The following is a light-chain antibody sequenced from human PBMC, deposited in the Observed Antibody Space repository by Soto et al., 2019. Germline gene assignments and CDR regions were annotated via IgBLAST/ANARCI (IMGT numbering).Light chain of an antibody. CDR1: SSEVGGYNY. CDR3: SSYTSSSTRG. Sequence: QSVLTQPASVSGSPGQSITISCTGTSSEVGGYNYVSWYQQHPGKAPKLMIYDVSNRPSGVSNRFSGSKSGNTASLTISGLQAEDEADYYCSSYTSSSTRGFGTGTKVTVL. V-gene: IGLV2-14*01. CDR2: DVS. J-gene: IGLJ1*01.